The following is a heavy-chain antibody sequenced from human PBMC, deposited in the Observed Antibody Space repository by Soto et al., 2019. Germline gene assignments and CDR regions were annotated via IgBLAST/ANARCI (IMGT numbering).Heavy chain of an antibody. Sequence: QVQLVESGGGVVQPGRSLRLSCAVSGFTFSSHAMHWVRQAPGKGLEWVALISSDGNNKYYADSVKGRFTTSRDNSKNTMYRQMNNLRVEDTAVYYCARDDEGGSDCDLGYWGQGALVTVSS. J-gene: IGHJ4*02. CDR2: ISSDGNNK. V-gene: IGHV3-30-3*01. D-gene: IGHD1-26*01. CDR3: ARDDEGGSDCDLGY. CDR1: GFTFSSHA.